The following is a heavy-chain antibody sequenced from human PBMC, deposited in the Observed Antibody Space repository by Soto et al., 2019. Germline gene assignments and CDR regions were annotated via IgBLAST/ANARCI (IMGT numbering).Heavy chain of an antibody. J-gene: IGHJ1*01. D-gene: IGHD3-16*02. CDR3: VSVTSGGVVGAH. V-gene: IGHV4-59*11. CDR1: SGSLSQHS. Sequence: PSDARSLTCTVSSGSLSQHSWSWIRQPPGKGLEWIGYIYFNGNTNYNPSLKRRVTISIDTSKKQISLNLTSVTDADTAVEDCVSVTSGGVVGAHWGKVTL. CDR2: IYFNGNT.